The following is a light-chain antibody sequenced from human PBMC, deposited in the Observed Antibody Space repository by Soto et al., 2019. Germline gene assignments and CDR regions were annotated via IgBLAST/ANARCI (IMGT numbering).Light chain of an antibody. CDR3: QSYGTSLSGYV. Sequence: QSVLTQPPSVSAAPGQKVTISCTGTSSNIGAGQDVHWYRQLPGAAPKFLISDSNNRASGVPDRFSVSKSGASASLAITGLRAEDEGDYFCQSYGTSLSGYVFGTGTKVTV. CDR2: DSN. CDR1: SSNIGAGQD. V-gene: IGLV1-40*01. J-gene: IGLJ1*01.